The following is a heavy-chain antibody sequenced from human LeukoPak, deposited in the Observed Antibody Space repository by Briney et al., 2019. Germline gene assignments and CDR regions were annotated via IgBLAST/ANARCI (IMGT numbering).Heavy chain of an antibody. CDR3: ARGVTIFGVVIPRWFDP. CDR2: ISSSSSYI. CDR1: GFTFSSYS. J-gene: IGHJ5*02. V-gene: IGHV3-21*01. Sequence: GGSLRLSCAASGFTFSSYSKNWVRQAPGKGLEWVSSISSSSSYIYYADSVKGRFTISRDNAKNSLYLQMNSLRAEDTAVYYCARGVTIFGVVIPRWFDPWGQGTLVTVSS. D-gene: IGHD3-3*01.